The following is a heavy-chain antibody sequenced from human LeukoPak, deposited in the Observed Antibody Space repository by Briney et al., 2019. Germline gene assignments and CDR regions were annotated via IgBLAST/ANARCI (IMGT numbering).Heavy chain of an antibody. V-gene: IGHV4-39*01. J-gene: IGHJ6*03. CDR2: IYYSGST. CDR1: GGSISSSSYY. Sequence: SETLSLTCTVSGGSISSSSYYWGWIRQPPGKGLEWIGSIYYSGSTYYNPSLKSRVTISVDTSKNQFSLKLSSVTAADTAVYYCARLRYSGSYEIRRAHNYYYMDVWGEGTTVTVSS. CDR3: ARLRYSGSYEIRRAHNYYYMDV. D-gene: IGHD1-26*01.